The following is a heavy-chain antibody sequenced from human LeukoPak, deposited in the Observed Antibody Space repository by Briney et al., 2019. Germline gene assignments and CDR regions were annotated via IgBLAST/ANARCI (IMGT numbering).Heavy chain of an antibody. D-gene: IGHD4-17*01. CDR3: ARERLTVTNYFDC. CDR2: INHSGST. Sequence: SETLSLTCAVYGGSFSGYYWSWIRQPPGKGLEWIGEINHSGSTNYNPSLKSRVTISVDTSKNQFSLKLSSVTAADTAVYYCARERLTVTNYFDCWGQGTLVTVSS. CDR1: GGSFSGYY. V-gene: IGHV4-34*01. J-gene: IGHJ4*02.